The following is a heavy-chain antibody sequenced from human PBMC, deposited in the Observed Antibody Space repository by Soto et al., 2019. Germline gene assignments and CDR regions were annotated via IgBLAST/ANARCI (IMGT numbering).Heavy chain of an antibody. V-gene: IGHV1-46*01. CDR3: ASAQQLGRHYFDY. Sequence: QVQLVQSGAEVKKPGASVKVSCKASGYTFTSYYMHWVRQAPGQGLEWMGIINPSGGSTSYAQKFQGRVTMTRDTSTSTDYMELSSLRSEDTAVYYCASAQQLGRHYFDYWGQGTLVTVSS. CDR1: GYTFTSYY. CDR2: INPSGGST. D-gene: IGHD6-13*01. J-gene: IGHJ4*02.